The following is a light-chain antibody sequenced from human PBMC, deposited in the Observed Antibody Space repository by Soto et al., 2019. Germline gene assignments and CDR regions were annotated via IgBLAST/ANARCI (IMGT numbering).Light chain of an antibody. J-gene: IGKJ1*01. V-gene: IGKV3-15*01. CDR1: QSVSSN. Sequence: EIVMTQSPATLSVSPGERATLSCRASQSVSSNLAWYQQKPGQAPRLLIYGASTRATGIPARFSGSGSGTEFTLTISSLQYEDFAVYYFQQYNTWPRTFGQGTKVEIK. CDR2: GAS. CDR3: QQYNTWPRT.